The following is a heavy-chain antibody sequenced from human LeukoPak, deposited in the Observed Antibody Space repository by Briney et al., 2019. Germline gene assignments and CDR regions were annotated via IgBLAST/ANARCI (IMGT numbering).Heavy chain of an antibody. V-gene: IGHV4-39*01. CDR2: IYYSGST. CDR1: GGSISSSSYY. D-gene: IGHD2-2*01. CDR3: ARHVPVVVPARSYYYMDV. Sequence: SETLSLTCTVSGGSISSSSYYWGWIRQPPGKGLEWIGSIYYSGSTYYNPSLKSRVTISVDTSKNRFSLKLSSVTAADTAVYYCARHVPVVVPARSYYYMDVWGKGTTVTVSS. J-gene: IGHJ6*03.